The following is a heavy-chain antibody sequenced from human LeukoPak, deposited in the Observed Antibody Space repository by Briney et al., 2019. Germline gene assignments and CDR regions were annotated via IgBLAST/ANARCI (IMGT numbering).Heavy chain of an antibody. V-gene: IGHV4-59*11. D-gene: IGHD5-18*01. CDR3: ATIRRGSIYGYFDF. J-gene: IGHJ4*02. Sequence: SGTLSLTCTVSGASMSTHYWSWLRQPPGKGLEWIGYLLDSWRTKDNPSLQSRVTLSADTSKNQFSLRLTSVTAADTAVYYCATIRRGSIYGYFDFWGQGILVTVSS. CDR1: GASMSTHY. CDR2: LLDSWRT.